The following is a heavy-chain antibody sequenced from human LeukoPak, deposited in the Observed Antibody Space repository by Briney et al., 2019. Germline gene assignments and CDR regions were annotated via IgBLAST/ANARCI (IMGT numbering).Heavy chain of an antibody. J-gene: IGHJ4*02. CDR1: GGSIRTYY. V-gene: IGHV4-59*12. CDR3: ARDVRFGELRG. Sequence: SETLSLTCTVSGGSIRTYYWSWIRQPPGKGLEWIGNIYYIGSTKYNPSLKSRVTISVDTSKNQFSLKLTSVTAADTAVYYCARDVRFGELRGWGQGTLVTVSS. D-gene: IGHD3-10*01. CDR2: IYYIGST.